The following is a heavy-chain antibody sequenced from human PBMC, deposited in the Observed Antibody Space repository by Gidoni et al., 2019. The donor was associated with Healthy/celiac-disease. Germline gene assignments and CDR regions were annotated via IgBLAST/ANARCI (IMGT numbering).Heavy chain of an antibody. Sequence: GKGLEWIGYIYYSGSTYYNPSLKSRVTISVDTSKNQFSLKLSSVTAADTAVYYCARGRNGQQPYYFSSTAWYAVFDYWGQGTLVTVSS. J-gene: IGHJ4*02. CDR3: ARGRNGQQPYYFSSTAWYAVFDY. CDR2: IYYSGST. D-gene: IGHD6-13*01. V-gene: IGHV4-31*02.